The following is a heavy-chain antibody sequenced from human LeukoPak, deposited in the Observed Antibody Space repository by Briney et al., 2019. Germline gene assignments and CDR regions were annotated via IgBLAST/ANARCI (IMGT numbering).Heavy chain of an antibody. CDR1: GYTFTSYG. D-gene: IGHD3-16*01. J-gene: IGHJ4*02. CDR2: ISAYNGNT. Sequence: ASVKVSCKASGYTFTSYGISWVRQAPGQGLEWMGWISAYNGNTNYAQKFQGRVTITADESTSTAYMELSSLRSEDTAVYYCARSSFLWYFDSWGQGTLVTVSS. V-gene: IGHV1-18*01. CDR3: ARSSFLWYFDS.